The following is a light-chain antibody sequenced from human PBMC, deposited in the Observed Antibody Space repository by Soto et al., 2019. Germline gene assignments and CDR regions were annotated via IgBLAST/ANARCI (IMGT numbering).Light chain of an antibody. V-gene: IGKV3-20*01. CDR1: QSVSSIY. CDR2: GAS. Sequence: EIVLTQSPGTLSLSPGERATLSCRASQSVSSIYLAWYQYKPGQAPRLLIYGASSRATGIPDRFSGSGSRTDFTLTISRLEPEDFAVYYCQHYGSSTGTFGQGTKVEIK. CDR3: QHYGSSTGT. J-gene: IGKJ1*01.